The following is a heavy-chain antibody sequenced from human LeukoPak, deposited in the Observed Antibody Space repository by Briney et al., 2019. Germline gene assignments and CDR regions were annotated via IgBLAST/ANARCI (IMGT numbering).Heavy chain of an antibody. V-gene: IGHV4-34*01. D-gene: IGHD2-2*01. CDR1: GGSFSGYY. CDR2: INHSGST. Sequence: SSETLSLTCAVYGGSFSGYYWSWIRQPPGKGLEWIGEINHSGSTNYNPSLKSRVTISVDTSKNQFSLKPSSVTAADTAVYYCATSPVGAFDIWGQGTMVTVSS. CDR3: ATSPVGAFDI. J-gene: IGHJ3*02.